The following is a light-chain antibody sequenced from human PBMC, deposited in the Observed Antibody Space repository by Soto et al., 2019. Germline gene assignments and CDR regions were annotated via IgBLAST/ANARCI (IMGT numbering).Light chain of an antibody. Sequence: ETVMMQSPATLSVSLGESVTLSCRASQTVATNLAWYQRKPGQAPRLLIYGASTRATGIPAEFSGSGSGTEITLTIGGLQSEDFAVYFCQEYWIWYTYGQGTMLEIK. CDR1: QTVATN. CDR3: QEYWIWYT. V-gene: IGKV3-15*01. CDR2: GAS. J-gene: IGKJ2*01.